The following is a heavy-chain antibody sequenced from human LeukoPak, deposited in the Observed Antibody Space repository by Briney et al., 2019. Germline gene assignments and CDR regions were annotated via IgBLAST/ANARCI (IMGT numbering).Heavy chain of an antibody. J-gene: IGHJ3*02. Sequence: PGRSLRLSCAASGFTFSSYGMHWVRQAPGKGLEWVAVISYDGSNKYYADSVKGRFTISRDNSKNTLYLQMNSLRAEDTAVYYCARGRASGVTIMDAFDIWGQGTMVTVSS. V-gene: IGHV3-30*03. CDR1: GFTFSSYG. CDR3: ARGRASGVTIMDAFDI. CDR2: ISYDGSNK. D-gene: IGHD3-3*01.